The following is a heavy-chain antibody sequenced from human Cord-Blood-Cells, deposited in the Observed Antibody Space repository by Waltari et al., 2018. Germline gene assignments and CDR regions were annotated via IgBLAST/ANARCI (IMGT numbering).Heavy chain of an antibody. CDR2: ISSSSSYI. D-gene: IGHD3-3*01. CDR1: GFTFSSYS. J-gene: IGHJ6*03. V-gene: IGHV3-21*01. CDR3: ARDCSYDFWSGYYDYYMDV. Sequence: EVQLVESGGGLVKPGGSLRLSCAASGFTFSSYSMNWVRQAPGKGREWVSSISSSSSYIYYADSVKGRFTISRDNAKNSLYLQMNSLRAEDTAVYYCARDCSYDFWSGYYDYYMDVWGKGTTVTVSS.